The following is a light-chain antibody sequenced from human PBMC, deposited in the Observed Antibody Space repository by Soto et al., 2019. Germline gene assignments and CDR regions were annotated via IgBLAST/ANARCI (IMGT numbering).Light chain of an antibody. J-gene: IGKJ1*01. CDR1: QSVSSSY. Sequence: ETVLTQSPATLSLSPGERATPSCRASQSVSSSYLAWYQQKPGQAPRLLIYGASSRATGIPDRFSGSGSGTDFTLTISGLEPEDFALYFCQQYGSSLWTFGQGTKVDIK. CDR3: QQYGSSLWT. V-gene: IGKV3-20*01. CDR2: GAS.